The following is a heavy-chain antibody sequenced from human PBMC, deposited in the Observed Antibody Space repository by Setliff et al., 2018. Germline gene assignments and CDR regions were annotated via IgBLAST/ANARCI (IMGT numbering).Heavy chain of an antibody. J-gene: IGHJ6*03. V-gene: IGHV1-69*13. CDR3: ARGPSGWSSATSRYYFYMDV. Sequence: SVKVSCKAFGGTFSNSAINWVRQAPGQGLEWMGGIIPIRGAADYAQKFQGKVIITADGSTSTAYMELTSLRSDDAAVYYCARGPSGWSSATSRYYFYMDVWG. CDR2: IIPIRGAA. CDR1: GGTFSNSA. D-gene: IGHD6-19*01.